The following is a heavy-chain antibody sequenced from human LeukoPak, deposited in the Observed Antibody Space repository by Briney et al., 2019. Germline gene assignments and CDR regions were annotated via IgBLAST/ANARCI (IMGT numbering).Heavy chain of an antibody. D-gene: IGHD3-22*01. CDR3: ARDHTGYDSSGYYFDY. V-gene: IGHV1-46*01. Sequence: GASEKVSCKASGYTFTSYYMHWVRQAPGQGLEWMGIINPSGGSTSYAQKFQGRVTMTRDTSTSTVYMELSSLRSEDTAVYYCARDHTGYDSSGYYFDYWGQGTLVTVSS. CDR2: INPSGGST. CDR1: GYTFTSYY. J-gene: IGHJ4*02.